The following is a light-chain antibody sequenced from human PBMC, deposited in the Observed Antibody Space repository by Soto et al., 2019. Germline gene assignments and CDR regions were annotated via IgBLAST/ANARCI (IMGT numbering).Light chain of an antibody. V-gene: IGKV1-39*01. J-gene: IGKJ4*01. CDR1: QGIKSY. CDR3: QQSYSTPPLT. Sequence: DIETTQSPSSVSASVGDTVTITCRASQGIKSYLNWYQQKPGKVPKLLIYAASSLQSGVPSRFSGSGSGTDFTLTISSLQPEDYATYYCQQSYSTPPLTFGGGTKV. CDR2: AAS.